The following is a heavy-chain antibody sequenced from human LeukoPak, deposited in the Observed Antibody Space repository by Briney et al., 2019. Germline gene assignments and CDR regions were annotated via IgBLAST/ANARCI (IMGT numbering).Heavy chain of an antibody. CDR1: GFSFNNYA. CDR2: ISGSGGTT. CDR3: AKVSGGGLYYDGMDV. D-gene: IGHD1-14*01. V-gene: IGHV3-23*01. Sequence: GGSLRLSCVGSGFSFNNYAASWVRQAPGKGLEWVSVISGSGGTTYYADSVKGRFTISRDSSKNTLYLQMNSLRAEDTAVYYCAKVSGGGLYYDGMDVWGQGTTVTVSS. J-gene: IGHJ6*02.